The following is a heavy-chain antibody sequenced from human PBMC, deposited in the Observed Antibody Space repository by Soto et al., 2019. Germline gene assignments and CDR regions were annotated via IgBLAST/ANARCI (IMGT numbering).Heavy chain of an antibody. D-gene: IGHD2-21*01. CDR2: IYYSGST. CDR1: GGSISSGGYY. Sequence: QVQLQESGPGLVKPSQTLSLTCTVSGGSISSGGYYWSWIRQHPGKGLEWIGYIYYSGSTYYNPSLKSRVTISVDTSKNQFPLKLSSVTAADTAVYYCARVVVDPAYYYGMDVWGQGTTVTVSS. CDR3: ARVVVDPAYYYGMDV. J-gene: IGHJ6*02. V-gene: IGHV4-31*03.